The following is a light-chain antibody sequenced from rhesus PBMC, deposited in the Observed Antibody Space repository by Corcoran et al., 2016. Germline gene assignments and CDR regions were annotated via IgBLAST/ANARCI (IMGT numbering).Light chain of an antibody. CDR3: QQYSNWPLT. CDR2: DAS. Sequence: EIVLTQSPATLSLSPGERATLSCRASQSVSSSLAWYQQKPGQAPGLLIDDASSRATGIPDRVSGSGSGTDFTLTISSLEPEDVGVYYWQQYSNWPLTFGGGTKVELK. V-gene: IGKV3-35*01. CDR1: QSVSSS. J-gene: IGKJ4*01.